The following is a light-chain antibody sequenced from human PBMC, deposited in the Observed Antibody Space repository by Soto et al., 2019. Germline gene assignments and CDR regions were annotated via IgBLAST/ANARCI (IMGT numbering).Light chain of an antibody. J-gene: IGKJ1*01. CDR2: AAS. Sequence: DIQMTQSPSSLSASVGDRVTITCRASQSISSYLNWYQQKPGKAPKLLIYAASILQSGVPSRFXGSGSGTDFTLTISSLQPEDFATYYCQQSYSTPPWTFGQGTKVEIK. CDR1: QSISSY. V-gene: IGKV1-39*01. CDR3: QQSYSTPPWT.